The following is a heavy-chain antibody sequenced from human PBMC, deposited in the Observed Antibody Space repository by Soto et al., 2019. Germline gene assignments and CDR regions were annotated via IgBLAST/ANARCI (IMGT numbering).Heavy chain of an antibody. CDR2: ISGTGGST. CDR1: GFTFSNSA. V-gene: IGHV3-23*01. CDR3: TKGGYYSWFAP. J-gene: IGHJ5*02. Sequence: GGSLRLSCEASGFTFSNSAMSWVRQAPGKGLEWVSTISGTGGSTHDADSVKGRFTPSRDNSKNTLFLQMNSLRAEDTAIYYCTKGGYYSWFAPWGQGT. D-gene: IGHD2-15*01.